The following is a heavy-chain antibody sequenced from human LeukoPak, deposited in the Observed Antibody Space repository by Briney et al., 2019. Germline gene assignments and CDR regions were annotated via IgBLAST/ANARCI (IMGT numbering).Heavy chain of an antibody. CDR2: IYSGGST. J-gene: IGHJ4*02. CDR3: ASSIAVAGTIY. CDR1: GFTVSSNY. V-gene: IGHV3-53*01. Sequence: GGSLRLSCAASGFTVSSNYMSWVHQAPGKGLEWVSVIYSGGSTYYADSVKGRFTISRDNSKNTLYLQMNSLRAEDTAVYYCASSIAVAGTIYWGQGTLVTVSS. D-gene: IGHD6-19*01.